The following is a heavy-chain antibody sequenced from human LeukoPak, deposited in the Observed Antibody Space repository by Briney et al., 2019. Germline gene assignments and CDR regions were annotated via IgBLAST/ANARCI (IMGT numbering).Heavy chain of an antibody. J-gene: IGHJ4*02. V-gene: IGHV3-48*03. CDR3: ARGDSSGDY. Sequence: PGGSLRLSCAASGFTFSSYEMNWVRQAPGKGLEWVSYIGSSGSTIYYADSVRGRFTISRDNARNSLYLQMNSLRAEDTAVYYCARGDSSGDYWGQGTLVTVSS. D-gene: IGHD6-19*01. CDR1: GFTFSSYE. CDR2: IGSSGSTI.